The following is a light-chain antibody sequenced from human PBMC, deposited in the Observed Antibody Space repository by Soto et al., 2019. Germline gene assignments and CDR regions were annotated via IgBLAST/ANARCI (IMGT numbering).Light chain of an antibody. CDR3: QQHSNWPPIT. CDR1: QNIRSR. CDR2: DAS. J-gene: IGKJ5*01. Sequence: DFQMTQSPSTLSASVGDRVTITCRASQNIRSRLAWFQQKPGKAPKLLIYDASSLESGVPQRFSGSGSGTEFTLTISSLQTDDFSTYYCQQHSNWPPITFGQGTRLEI. V-gene: IGKV1-5*01.